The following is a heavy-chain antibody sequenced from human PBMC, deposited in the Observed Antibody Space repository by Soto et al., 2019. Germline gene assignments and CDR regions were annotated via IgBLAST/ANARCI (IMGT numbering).Heavy chain of an antibody. CDR1: GGSISSYY. V-gene: IGHV4-59*08. CDR2: IYYSGST. CDR3: ARHVIVGVVAGHNWFDP. Sequence: QVQLQESGPGLVKPSETLSLTCTVSGGSISSYYWSWIRQPPGKGLEWIGYIYYSGSTNYNPSLKSGVTISVDTSKNQFSLKLSAVTAADTAVYYCARHVIVGVVAGHNWFDPWGQGTLVTVSS. J-gene: IGHJ5*02. D-gene: IGHD2-21*02.